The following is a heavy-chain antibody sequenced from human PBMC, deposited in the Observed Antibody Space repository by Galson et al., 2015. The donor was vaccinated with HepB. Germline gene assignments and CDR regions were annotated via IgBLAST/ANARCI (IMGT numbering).Heavy chain of an antibody. CDR2: LGTSGDKT. D-gene: IGHD6-19*01. CDR3: AKRLFVPTGC. J-gene: IGHJ4*02. CDR1: GFALSNYG. Sequence: SLRLSCAASGFALSNYGMNWVRQAPGKGLEWVSGLGTSGDKTSYADSVKGRFTISRDNSRNTLYLQMNSLRAEDTAVYYCAKRLFVPTGCWGQGTLVPVSA. V-gene: IGHV3-23*01.